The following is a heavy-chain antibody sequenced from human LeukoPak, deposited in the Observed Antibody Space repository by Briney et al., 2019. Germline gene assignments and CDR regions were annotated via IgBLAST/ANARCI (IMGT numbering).Heavy chain of an antibody. CDR2: ISSSSSYT. J-gene: IGHJ4*02. CDR3: ARDHQGDYYGSGSVDY. CDR1: GFTFSDYY. V-gene: IGHV3-11*06. D-gene: IGHD3-10*01. Sequence: GGSLRLSCAASGFTFSDYYMSWIRQAPGKGLEWVSYISSSSSYTNYADSVKGRFTISRDNAKNSLYLQMNSLRVEDTAVYYCARDHQGDYYGSGSVDYWGQGTLVTVSP.